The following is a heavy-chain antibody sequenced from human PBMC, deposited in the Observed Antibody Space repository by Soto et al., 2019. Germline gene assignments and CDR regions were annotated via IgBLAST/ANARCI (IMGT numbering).Heavy chain of an antibody. J-gene: IGHJ3*02. CDR2: IYHSGST. V-gene: IGHV4-4*02. CDR1: DPRPSKSLW. Sequence: PSETMSLTRSSWDPRPSKSLWWRRVRQPPGKGLEWIGEIYHSGSTNYNPSLKSRVTISVDTSKNQFSLKLSSVTAADTAVYYCARESHPGLRYLDGVSFDIWGQGTMVT. CDR3: ARESHPGLRYLDGVSFDI. D-gene: IGHD3-9*01.